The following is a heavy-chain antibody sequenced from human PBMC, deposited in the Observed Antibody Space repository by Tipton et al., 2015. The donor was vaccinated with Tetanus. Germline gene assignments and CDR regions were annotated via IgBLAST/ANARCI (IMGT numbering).Heavy chain of an antibody. CDR2: IYYSGST. D-gene: IGHD6-13*01. CDR3: ARGNRACSSWYRVNLFDP. V-gene: IGHV4-61*08. J-gene: IGHJ5*01. CDR1: GGSVSSGAHL. Sequence: TLSLTCTVSGGSVSSGAHLWNWIRQSPGKGLEWIGYIYYSGSTYYNPSLKSRVTISLDTSKNQFSLRLNSVTAADTAVYFCARGNRACSSWYRVNLFDPWGQGTLVTVSS.